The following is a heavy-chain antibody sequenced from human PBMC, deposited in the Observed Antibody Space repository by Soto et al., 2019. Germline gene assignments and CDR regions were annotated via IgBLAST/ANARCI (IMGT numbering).Heavy chain of an antibody. J-gene: IGHJ6*02. CDR2: IIPIFGTA. CDR3: ARGERVVVPAAPYYYYYYGMDV. D-gene: IGHD2-2*01. CDR1: GGTFSSYA. Sequence: GASGKVSCKASGGTFSSYAISWVRQAPGQGLEWMGGIIPIFGTANYAQKFQGRVTITADESTSTAYMELSSLRSEDTAVYYCARGERVVVPAAPYYYYYYGMDVWGQGTTVTVS. V-gene: IGHV1-69*13.